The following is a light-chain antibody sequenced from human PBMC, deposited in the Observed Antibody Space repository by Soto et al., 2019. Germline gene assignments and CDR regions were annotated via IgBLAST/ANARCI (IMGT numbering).Light chain of an antibody. CDR3: SSCTSSSTRV. J-gene: IGLJ2*01. CDR2: EVS. V-gene: IGLV2-14*01. Sequence: QSALTQPASVSGSPGQSITISCSGTSSDIGTYDHVAWFQQFPGKTPKLMIYEVSNRPSGVSNRFSGSKSGNTASLTISGLQAEDEADYYCSSCTSSSTRVFGGGTKVTVL. CDR1: SSDIGTYDH.